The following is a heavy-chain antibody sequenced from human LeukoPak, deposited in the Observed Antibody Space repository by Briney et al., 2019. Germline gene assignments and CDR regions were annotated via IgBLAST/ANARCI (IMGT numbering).Heavy chain of an antibody. CDR2: INPSGGST. CDR3: ARDPSPNHISWFDP. D-gene: IGHD1-14*01. J-gene: IGHJ5*02. Sequence: SXKVSCKAXGYTFXXYYMHWVRQAPGQGLEWMGIINPSGGSTSYAQKFQGRVTMTRDTSTSTVYMELSSLRSEDTAVYYCARDPSPNHISWFDPWGQGTLVTVSS. V-gene: IGHV1-46*01. CDR1: GYTFXXYY.